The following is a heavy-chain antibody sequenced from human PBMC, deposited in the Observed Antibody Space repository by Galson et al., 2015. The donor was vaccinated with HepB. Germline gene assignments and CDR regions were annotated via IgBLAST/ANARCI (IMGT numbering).Heavy chain of an antibody. CDR1: GFTFHNYA. V-gene: IGHV3-23*01. J-gene: IGHJ3*02. D-gene: IGHD4-17*01. Sequence: SLRLSCAASGFTFHNYAMSWVRQAPGKGLEWVSLMNVGGALTYYAPSVEGRFIISRDSSKNMVYLQMNSLRAEDTAVYYCAKNYGDQRSHSFHIWGQGTRVTVS. CDR3: AKNYGDQRSHSFHI. CDR2: MNVGGALT.